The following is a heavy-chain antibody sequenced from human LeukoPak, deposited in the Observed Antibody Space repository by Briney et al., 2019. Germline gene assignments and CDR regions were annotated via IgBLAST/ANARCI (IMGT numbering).Heavy chain of an antibody. D-gene: IGHD3-9*01. CDR2: IYTSGST. CDR1: GPSISSGSYY. CDR3: ARDSQYYDILTGYYTGYYFDY. Sequence: SQTLSLTCTVSGPSISSGSYYWSWIRQPAGKGLEWIGRIYTSGSTNYNPSLKSRVPISVDTSKNHFSLKLSSVTAADTAVYYCARDSQYYDILTGYYTGYYFDYWGQGTLVTVSS. J-gene: IGHJ4*02. V-gene: IGHV4-61*02.